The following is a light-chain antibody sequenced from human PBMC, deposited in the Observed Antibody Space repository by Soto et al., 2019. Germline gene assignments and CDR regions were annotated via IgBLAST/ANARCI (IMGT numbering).Light chain of an antibody. J-gene: IGKJ3*01. Sequence: EIVLTQSPGTLSLSPGERVTLSYRASQSVTRSFLAWYQQKPGQAPRLLINGASSRATGIPDRFSGSGSGTDFTLTISRLEPEDFAVYYCHQYGSSPQAFGPGTKVDIK. V-gene: IGKV3-20*01. CDR2: GAS. CDR3: HQYGSSPQA. CDR1: QSVTRSF.